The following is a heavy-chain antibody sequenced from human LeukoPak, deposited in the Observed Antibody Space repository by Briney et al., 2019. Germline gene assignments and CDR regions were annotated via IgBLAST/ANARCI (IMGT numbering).Heavy chain of an antibody. CDR2: IYYSGST. CDR1: GGSISSGGYY. J-gene: IGHJ4*02. V-gene: IGHV4-31*03. Sequence: SETLSLTCTVSGGSISSGGYYWSWIRQHPGKDLEWIGNIYYSGSTYYNPSLKSRVTISVDTSKNQFSLKLSSVTAADTAVYYCARGGYYGSGSYSPIDYWGQGTLVTVSS. CDR3: ARGGYYGSGSYSPIDY. D-gene: IGHD3-10*01.